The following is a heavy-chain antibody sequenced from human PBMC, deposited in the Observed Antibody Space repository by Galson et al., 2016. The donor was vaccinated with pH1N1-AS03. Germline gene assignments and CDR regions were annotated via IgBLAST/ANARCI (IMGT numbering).Heavy chain of an antibody. CDR3: ARDRHFDNGPRSYESEY. Sequence: SGAEVKKPGASVKVSCKASGGTFGSYGISWVRQAPGQGLEWVGGIIPPSGTTDYAQRFQDRVTITADDSTNPAYMELNSLTSEDTAVYFCARDRHFDNGPRSYESEYWGQGTLVTVSS. CDR2: IIPPSGTT. CDR1: GGTFGSYG. D-gene: IGHD2-8*01. V-gene: IGHV1-69*13. J-gene: IGHJ4*02.